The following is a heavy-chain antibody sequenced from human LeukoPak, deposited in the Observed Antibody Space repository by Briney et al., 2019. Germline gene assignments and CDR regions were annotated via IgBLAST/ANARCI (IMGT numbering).Heavy chain of an antibody. J-gene: IGHJ4*02. CDR1: GFTFSSYA. D-gene: IGHD3-9*01. Sequence: GGSLRLSCAASGFTFSSYAMSWVRQAPGKGLEWVSAISGSGGSTYYADSVRGRFTISRDNSKNTLYLQMNSLRAEDTAVYYCAKDPVYYDILTGLSGYWGQGTLVTVSS. V-gene: IGHV3-23*01. CDR2: ISGSGGST. CDR3: AKDPVYYDILTGLSGY.